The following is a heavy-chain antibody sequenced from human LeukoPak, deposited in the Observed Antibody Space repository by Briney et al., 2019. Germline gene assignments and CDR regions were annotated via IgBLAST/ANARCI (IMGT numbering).Heavy chain of an antibody. CDR3: ARTVFGGYCGSSSCYAGGYLDY. CDR2: ISSGSSYI. Sequence: PGGSLRLSCAASGFTFSTYSMNWVRQAPGKGLGWVSSISSGSSYIHYADSVKGRFTISRDNAKQSLYLQMNSLRAEDTAVYYCARTVFGGYCGSSSCYAGGYLDYWGQGTLVTVSS. J-gene: IGHJ4*02. CDR1: GFTFSTYS. V-gene: IGHV3-21*01. D-gene: IGHD2-2*03.